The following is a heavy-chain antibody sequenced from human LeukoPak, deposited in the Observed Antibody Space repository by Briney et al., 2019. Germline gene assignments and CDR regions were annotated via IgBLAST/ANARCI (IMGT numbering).Heavy chain of an antibody. J-gene: IGHJ4*02. CDR1: GYIFTSYW. D-gene: IGHD2-8*01. CDR2: IYPGDSDT. V-gene: IGHV5-51*01. CDR3: TRKGYAFDY. Sequence: GEPLHIPCQASGYIFTSYWFGWVRQMPGKGLKWMGIIYPGDSDTRYSPSFQDPVTISVHQSISTACLQSSSPKASDSAMYYCTRKGYAFDYWGQGTLVTVSS.